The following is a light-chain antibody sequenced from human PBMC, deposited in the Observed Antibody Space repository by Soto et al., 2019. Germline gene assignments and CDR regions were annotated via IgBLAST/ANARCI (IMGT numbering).Light chain of an antibody. J-gene: IGKJ1*01. CDR2: GAS. V-gene: IGKV1-6*01. CDR3: LQDYDYPWT. CDR1: QGIRND. Sequence: AIQMTQSPSSLSASVGDTVIITCQASQGIRNDLGWYQQQPGKAPKLLIYGASGLQSGVPSRFSGSGSGTDFTLTISSLQPEDFATYYCLQDYDYPWTFGQGTKVEVK.